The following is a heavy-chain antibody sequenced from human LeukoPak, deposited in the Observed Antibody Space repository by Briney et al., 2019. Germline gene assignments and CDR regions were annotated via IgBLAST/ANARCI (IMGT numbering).Heavy chain of an antibody. CDR3: PRATVYRSSWAHFYY. D-gene: IGHD6-13*01. V-gene: IGHV3-48*02. CDR1: GFSFSDYC. Sequence: GGSLRLSCAAAGFSFSDYCMTWVRQAPGKGLEWVSYIISSSSTMYYADSVKGRFTISRDNAKNSLYLQMNSLRDEDTAVYYCPRATVYRSSWAHFYYWGQGTLVTVSS. J-gene: IGHJ4*02. CDR2: IISSSSTM.